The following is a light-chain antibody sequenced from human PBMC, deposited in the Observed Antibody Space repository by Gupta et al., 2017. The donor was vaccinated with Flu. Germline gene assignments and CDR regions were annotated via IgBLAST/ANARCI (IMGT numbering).Light chain of an antibody. CDR2: EVT. CDR1: SSDIGAYNY. J-gene: IGLJ1*01. Sequence: QSALTQPASVSGSPGQSLTISFTGTSSDIGAYNYASWYQQHPGKAPKLMISEVTNRPSGISNRFSGSKCGNTATLTTSGLQAEEDADYYCSSETRNNGIYVFGTGTKVTVL. CDR3: SSETRNNGIYV. V-gene: IGLV2-14*01.